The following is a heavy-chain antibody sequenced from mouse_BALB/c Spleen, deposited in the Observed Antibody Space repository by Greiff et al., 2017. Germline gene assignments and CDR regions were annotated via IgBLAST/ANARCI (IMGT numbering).Heavy chain of an antibody. CDR3: ASVYYGNYPDY. D-gene: IGHD2-1*01. CDR1: GFTFSSYA. J-gene: IGHJ2*01. Sequence: EVKLVESGGGLVKPGGSLKLSCAASGFTFSSYAMSWVRQTPEKRLEWVASISSGGSTYYPDSVKGRFTISRDNARNILYLQMSSLRSEDTAMYYCASVYYGNYPDYWGQGTTLTVSS. CDR2: ISSGGST. V-gene: IGHV5-6-5*01.